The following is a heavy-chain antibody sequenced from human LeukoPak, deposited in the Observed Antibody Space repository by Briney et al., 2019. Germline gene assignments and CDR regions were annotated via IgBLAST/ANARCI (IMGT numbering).Heavy chain of an antibody. J-gene: IGHJ4*02. CDR3: ASPRLGRSSWYKYYFDY. V-gene: IGHV1-46*01. D-gene: IGHD6-13*01. CDR1: GYTFPSHY. Sequence: VTVSCKASGYTFPSHYMHWVGQAPSREREGVGILKPSGGSTSYAQKFQGRVTMTRDTSTSTVYMELSSLRSEDTAVYYCASPRLGRSSWYKYYFDYWGQGTLVTVSS. CDR2: LKPSGGST.